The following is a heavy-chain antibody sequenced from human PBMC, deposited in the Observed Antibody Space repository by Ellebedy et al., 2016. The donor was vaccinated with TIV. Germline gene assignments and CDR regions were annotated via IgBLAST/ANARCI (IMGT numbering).Heavy chain of an antibody. CDR2: ITSSSTII. CDR1: GFTFSSYS. V-gene: IGHV3-48*01. Sequence: GESLKISCAASGFTFSSYSMNWVRQAPGKGLEWVSYITSSSTIIYYADSVKGRFTISRDNAKNSLYLQMNSLRVEDTAVYYCARLEVSYYYYYGMDVWGQGTTVTVSS. D-gene: IGHD1-1*01. CDR3: ARLEVSYYYYYGMDV. J-gene: IGHJ6*02.